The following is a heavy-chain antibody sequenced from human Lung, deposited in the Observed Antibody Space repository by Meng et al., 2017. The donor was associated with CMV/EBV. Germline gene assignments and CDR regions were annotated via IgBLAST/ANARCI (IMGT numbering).Heavy chain of an antibody. CDR3: GTLKYTSGFYGPAY. Sequence: VQLVQSGSELKKPGASVKVSCKASGYTFTRYSMHWVRQASGQVLEWMGWISTHTGNPTYAQGFTGRFVFSVDTSVSTAYLQISSLKAEDTAVYYCGTLKYTSGFYGPAYWGQGALVTVSS. CDR1: GYTFTRYS. D-gene: IGHD6-19*01. CDR2: ISTHTGNP. V-gene: IGHV7-4-1*02. J-gene: IGHJ4*02.